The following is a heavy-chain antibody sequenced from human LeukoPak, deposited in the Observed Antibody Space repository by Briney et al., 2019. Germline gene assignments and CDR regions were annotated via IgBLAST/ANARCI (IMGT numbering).Heavy chain of an antibody. CDR1: GGSISSYY. Sequence: PSETLSLTCTVSGGSISSYYWSWIRQPAGKGLEWIGRIYTSGSTNYNPSLKSRVTMSVDTSKNQFSLKLSSVTAADTAVYYCARERPDVLLWFGELRGEFDPWGQGTLVTVSS. CDR2: IYTSGST. V-gene: IGHV4-4*07. CDR3: ARERPDVLLWFGELRGEFDP. J-gene: IGHJ5*02. D-gene: IGHD3-10*01.